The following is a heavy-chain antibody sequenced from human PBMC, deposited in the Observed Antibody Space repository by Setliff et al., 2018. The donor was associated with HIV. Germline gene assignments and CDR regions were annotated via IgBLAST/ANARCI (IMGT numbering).Heavy chain of an antibody. CDR2: ISYDGSNK. Sequence: GGSLRLSCAASGFTFSNYAMSWVRQAPGKGLEWVAVISYDGSNKYYADSVKGRFTISRDNSKNTLYLQMNSLRSDDTAVYYCARTDYGGNSGGNYFDYWGQGSLVTVSS. CDR1: GFTFSNYA. J-gene: IGHJ4*02. V-gene: IGHV3-30*03. D-gene: IGHD4-17*01. CDR3: ARTDYGGNSGGNYFDY.